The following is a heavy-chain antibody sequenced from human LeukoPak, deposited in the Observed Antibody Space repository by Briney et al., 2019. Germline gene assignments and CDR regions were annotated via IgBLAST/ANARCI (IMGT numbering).Heavy chain of an antibody. D-gene: IGHD3-10*01. V-gene: IGHV3-30*02. J-gene: IGHJ4*02. CDR2: MGYEGIHK. CDR1: GFTFNNFG. Sequence: PGGSLRLSCAASGFTFNNFGMHWVRQAPGKGLEWVAFMGYEGIHKYYADSVKGRFTISKDNSKATLYLQMNSLRPEDTAVYYCAKDRGYFDYWGQGTLVTVSS. CDR3: AKDRGYFDY.